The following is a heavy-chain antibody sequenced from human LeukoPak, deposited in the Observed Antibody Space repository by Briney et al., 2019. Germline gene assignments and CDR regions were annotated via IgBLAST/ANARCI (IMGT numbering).Heavy chain of an antibody. CDR2: IYSGGST. CDR3: ARDPYYTSGGRWFDP. V-gene: IGHV3-66*01. CDR1: GFTFSDYY. D-gene: IGHD3-10*01. J-gene: IGHJ5*02. Sequence: PGGSLRLSCAASGFTFSDYYMSWIRQAPGKGLEWVSVIYSGGSTYYADSVKGRFTISRDNSKNTLYLQMNSLRAEDTAVYYCARDPYYTSGGRWFDPWGQGTLVTVSS.